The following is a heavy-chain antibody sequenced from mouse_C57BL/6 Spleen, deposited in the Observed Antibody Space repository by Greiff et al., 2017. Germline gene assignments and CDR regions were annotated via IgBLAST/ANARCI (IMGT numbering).Heavy chain of an antibody. J-gene: IGHJ4*01. Sequence: QVQLQQSGAELARPGASVKLSCKASGYTFTSYGISWVKQRTGQGLEWIGEIYPRSGNTYYNEKFKGKATLTADKSSSTAYMELRSLTSEDSAVYFCARGRAQPTLGAMDYWGQGTSVTVSS. CDR1: GYTFTSYG. CDR3: ARGRAQPTLGAMDY. CDR2: IYPRSGNT. D-gene: IGHD5-5*01. V-gene: IGHV1-81*01.